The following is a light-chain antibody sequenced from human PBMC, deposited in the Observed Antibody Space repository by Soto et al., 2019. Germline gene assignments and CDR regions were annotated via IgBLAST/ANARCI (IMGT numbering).Light chain of an antibody. CDR3: QSYDSSLSGSV. CDR1: SSNIGAGYD. V-gene: IGLV1-40*01. Sequence: QSVLTQPPSVSGAPGQRVTISCTGSSSNIGAGYDVHWYKQLPATAPKLLIYGNSNRPSGVPDRFSGSKSGTSASLAITGLQAEDEADYYCQSYDSSLSGSVFGGGTQLTVL. J-gene: IGLJ3*02. CDR2: GNS.